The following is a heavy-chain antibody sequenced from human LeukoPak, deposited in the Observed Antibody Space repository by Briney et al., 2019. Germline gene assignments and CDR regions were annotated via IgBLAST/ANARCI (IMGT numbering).Heavy chain of an antibody. J-gene: IGHJ4*02. D-gene: IGHD3-10*01. Sequence: AASVKVSCKASGYTFTSYDINWVRQATGQGLEWMGWMNPNSGNTGYAQKFQGRVTMTRNTSISTAYMELSSLRSEDTAVYYCARAITMVRGASPGYWGQGTLVTVSS. CDR1: GYTFTSYD. V-gene: IGHV1-8*01. CDR2: MNPNSGNT. CDR3: ARAITMVRGASPGY.